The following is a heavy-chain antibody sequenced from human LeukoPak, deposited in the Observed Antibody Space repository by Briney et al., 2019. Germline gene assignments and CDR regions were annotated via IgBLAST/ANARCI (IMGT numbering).Heavy chain of an antibody. V-gene: IGHV3-23*01. Sequence: GGSLRLFCAASGFTYSIYDMNWVRQAPGKGLEWVSGIRYSGDTTYYRDSVKGSRFTISRDNSKNTVYLQMNSVRAEDTAVYYCAKEQFLRYFDRNGYYFDHWGQGTLVTVSS. CDR3: AKEQFLRYFDRNGYYFDH. CDR1: GFTYSIYD. J-gene: IGHJ4*02. CDR2: IRYSGDTT. D-gene: IGHD3-9*01.